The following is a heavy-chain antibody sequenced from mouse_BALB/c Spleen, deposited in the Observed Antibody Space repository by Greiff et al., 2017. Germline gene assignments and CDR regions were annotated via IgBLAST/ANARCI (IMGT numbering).Heavy chain of an antibody. CDR3: ARCGYDVGFDY. V-gene: IGHV3-2*02. D-gene: IGHD2-2*01. J-gene: IGHJ2*01. CDR2: ISYSGST. CDR1: GYSITSDYA. Sequence: EVKLQESGPGLVKPSQSLSLTCTVTGYSITSDYAWNWIRQFPGNKLEWMGYISYSGSTSYNPSLKSRISITRDTSKNQFFLQLNSVTTEDTATYYCARCGYDVGFDYWGQGTTLTVSS.